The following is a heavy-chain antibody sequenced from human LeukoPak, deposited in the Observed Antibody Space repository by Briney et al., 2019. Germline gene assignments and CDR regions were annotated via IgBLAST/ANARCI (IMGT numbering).Heavy chain of an antibody. CDR1: GYTFTSYG. D-gene: IGHD5-18*01. Sequence: GASVKVSCKASGYTFTSYGISWVRQAPGQGLEWMGWISAYNGNTNYAQKLQGRVTMTTDTSTSTAYMELRSLRSDDTAVYYCARTAGASGYSYGPDYWGQGTLVTVSS. CDR2: ISAYNGNT. V-gene: IGHV1-18*01. CDR3: ARTAGASGYSYGPDY. J-gene: IGHJ4*02.